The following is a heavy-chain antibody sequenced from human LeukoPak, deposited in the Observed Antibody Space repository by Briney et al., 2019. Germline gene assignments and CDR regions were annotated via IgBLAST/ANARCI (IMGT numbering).Heavy chain of an antibody. D-gene: IGHD3-9*01. CDR3: ARAGILTGYSIDY. Sequence: KAGGSLRLSCAASGFTFNTYSMNWVRQAPGKGLEWVSSISSSSSYIYCADSVKGRFTISRDNAKNSLDLQMNSLRAEDTAVYYCARAGILTGYSIDYWGQGTLVTVSS. V-gene: IGHV3-21*01. J-gene: IGHJ4*02. CDR2: ISSSSSYI. CDR1: GFTFNTYS.